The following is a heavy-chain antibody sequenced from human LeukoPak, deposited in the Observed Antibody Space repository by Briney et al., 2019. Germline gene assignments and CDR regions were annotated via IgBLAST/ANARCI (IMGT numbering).Heavy chain of an antibody. D-gene: IGHD2-2*01. CDR1: GYTLTELS. CDR2: CDPEDGET. J-gene: IGHJ5*02. V-gene: IGHV1-24*01. CDR3: ATQARYCSSTSCPNWFDP. Sequence: ASVKVSCKVSGYTLTELSMHLVRQAPGKGLEWMGGCDPEDGETIYAQKFQGRVAMTEDTSTDTAYMELSSLRSEDTAVYYCATQARYCSSTSCPNWFDPWGQGTLVTVSS.